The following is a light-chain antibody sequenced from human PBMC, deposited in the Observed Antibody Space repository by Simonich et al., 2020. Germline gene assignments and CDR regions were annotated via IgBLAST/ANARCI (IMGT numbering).Light chain of an antibody. CDR3: QSADSSGTYKVV. V-gene: IGLV3-25*03. CDR1: ALPKQY. Sequence: SYELTQPPSVSVSPGQTARITCSGDALPKQYAYWYQQKPGQAPGLVIYKDSERHSGIPERFSGSSSGTTVTWTLSGVQAEDEADYYCQSADSSGTYKVVFGGGTKLTIL. J-gene: IGLJ2*01. CDR2: KDS.